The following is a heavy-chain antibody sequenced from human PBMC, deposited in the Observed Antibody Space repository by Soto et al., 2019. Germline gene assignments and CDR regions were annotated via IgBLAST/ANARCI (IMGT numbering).Heavy chain of an antibody. CDR3: ASKYVLRFRGDYYYYGMDV. CDR2: IIPIFGTA. J-gene: IGHJ6*02. D-gene: IGHD3-3*01. CDR1: GGTFSSYA. Sequence: SVKVSCKASGGTFSSYAISWVRQAPGQGLEWMGGIIPIFGTANYAQKFQGRVAITADESTSTAYMELSSLRSEDTAVYYCASKYVLRFRGDYYYYGMDVWGQGTTVTVSS. V-gene: IGHV1-69*13.